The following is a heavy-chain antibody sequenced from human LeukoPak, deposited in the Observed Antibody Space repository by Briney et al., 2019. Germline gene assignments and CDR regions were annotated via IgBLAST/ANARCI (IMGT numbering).Heavy chain of an antibody. D-gene: IGHD3-3*01. CDR1: GYTFTSYD. V-gene: IGHV1-8*03. Sequence: ASVKVSCKASGYTFTSYDINWVRQATGQGLEWMGWMNPNSGNTGYAQKFQGRVTITRNTSISTAYMELSSLRSEDTAVYYCARGARGYYDFWSGYPNYYYYYYMDVWGKGTTVTVSS. CDR2: MNPNSGNT. CDR3: ARGARGYYDFWSGYPNYYYYYYMDV. J-gene: IGHJ6*03.